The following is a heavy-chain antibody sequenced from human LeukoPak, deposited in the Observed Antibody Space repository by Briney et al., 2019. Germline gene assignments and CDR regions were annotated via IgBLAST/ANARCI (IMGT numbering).Heavy chain of an antibody. Sequence: PSETLSLTCAVSGYSISSGYYWGWIRQPPGKGLEWIGSIYHSGSTYYNPSLKSRVTISVDTPKNQFSLKLSSVTAADTAVYYCARHSTDFWSGYQGNWFDPWGQGTLVTVSS. CDR1: GYSISSGYY. CDR3: ARHSTDFWSGYQGNWFDP. D-gene: IGHD3-3*01. J-gene: IGHJ5*02. CDR2: IYHSGST. V-gene: IGHV4-38-2*01.